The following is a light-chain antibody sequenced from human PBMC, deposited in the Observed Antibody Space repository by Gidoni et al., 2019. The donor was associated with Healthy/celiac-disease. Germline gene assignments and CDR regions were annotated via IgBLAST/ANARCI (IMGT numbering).Light chain of an antibody. CDR3: QQYYSTPPWT. V-gene: IGKV4-1*01. CDR1: QSVLSSSNNKNY. Sequence: DIVMTQSPDSLAVSLGERATIKCKSSQSVLSSSNNKNYVDWNQQKTGQPSKLLMYWASTRESGGPDRVSGSGSGTDCTRTISSLQAEDVAVYYCQQYYSTPPWTFGQGTKVEIK. J-gene: IGKJ1*01. CDR2: WAS.